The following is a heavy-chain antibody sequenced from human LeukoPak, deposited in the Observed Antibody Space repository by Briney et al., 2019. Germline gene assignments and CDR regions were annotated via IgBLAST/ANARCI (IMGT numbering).Heavy chain of an antibody. CDR1: GFTFSSYA. D-gene: IGHD3-22*01. CDR2: ISGSGGST. J-gene: IGHJ6*03. CDR3: ARDHSSGYYYYMDV. Sequence: GGSLRLSCAASGFTFSSYAMSWVRQAPGKGLEWVSAISGSGGSTYYADSVKGRFTISRDNSKNTLCLQMNSLRAEDTAVYYCARDHSSGYYYYMDVWGKGTTVTVSS. V-gene: IGHV3-23*01.